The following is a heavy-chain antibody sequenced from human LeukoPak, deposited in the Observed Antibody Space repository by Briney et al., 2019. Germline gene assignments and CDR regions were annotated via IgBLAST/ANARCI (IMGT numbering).Heavy chain of an antibody. D-gene: IGHD4-17*01. CDR2: INHSGST. V-gene: IGHV4-34*01. Sequence: SETLSLTCAVYGGSFSGYYWSWIRRPPGKGLEWIGEINHSGSTNYNPSLKSRVTISVDTSKNQFSLKLSSVTAADTAVYYCARADDYGDYEDYFDYWGQGTLVTVSS. J-gene: IGHJ4*02. CDR1: GGSFSGYY. CDR3: ARADDYGDYEDYFDY.